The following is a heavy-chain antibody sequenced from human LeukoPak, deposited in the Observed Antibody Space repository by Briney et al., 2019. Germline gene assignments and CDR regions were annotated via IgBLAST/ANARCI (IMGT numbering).Heavy chain of an antibody. Sequence: SETLSLTCAVSHYSINSGDYWGWIRQPPGKGLEWIGSIYHSGSTYYNPSLKSRVTISVDTSKNQFSLKLSSVTAADTAVYYCARNNSAVTTSRHDTFDIWGQGTLVTVSS. CDR2: IYHSGST. CDR3: ARNNSAVTTSRHDTFDI. J-gene: IGHJ3*02. V-gene: IGHV4-38-2*01. D-gene: IGHD4-17*01. CDR1: HYSINSGDY.